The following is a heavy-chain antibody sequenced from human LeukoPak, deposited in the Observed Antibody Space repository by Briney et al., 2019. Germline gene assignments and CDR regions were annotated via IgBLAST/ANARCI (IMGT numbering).Heavy chain of an antibody. CDR2: ISYDGSNK. V-gene: IGHV3-30-3*01. Sequence: GGPLRLSCAASGFTFSSYAMHWVRQAPGKGLEGVAVISYDGSNKYYADSVKGRFTISRDNSKNTLYLQMNSLRAEDTAVYYCARGPIFDCSGGSCYSDYYYYYGMDVWGQGTTVTVSS. CDR3: ARGPIFDCSGGSCYSDYYYYYGMDV. J-gene: IGHJ6*02. CDR1: GFTFSSYA. D-gene: IGHD2-15*01.